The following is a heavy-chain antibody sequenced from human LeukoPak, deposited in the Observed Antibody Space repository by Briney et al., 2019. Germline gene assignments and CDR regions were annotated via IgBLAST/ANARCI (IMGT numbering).Heavy chain of an antibody. CDR3: ARSLDYGGRFDP. Sequence: EASVTVSCKASGYTFTSYGISWVRQAPGQGLEWMGWISAYNGNTNYAQKLQGRVTMTTDTSTSTAYMELRSLRSDDTAVYYCARSLDYGGRFDPWGQGTLVTVSS. V-gene: IGHV1-18*01. J-gene: IGHJ5*02. CDR1: GYTFTSYG. CDR2: ISAYNGNT. D-gene: IGHD4-23*01.